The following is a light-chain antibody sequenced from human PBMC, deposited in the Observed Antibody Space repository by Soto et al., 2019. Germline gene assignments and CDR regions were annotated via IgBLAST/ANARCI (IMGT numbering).Light chain of an antibody. CDR1: QSVSSN. CDR2: GAS. V-gene: IGKV3-15*01. Sequence: IVMTQSPATLSVSPGERATLSCRASQSVSSNLAWYQQQPGQSPRFLMYGASTRATDVPARFSGSGSGTEFTLTISSLQSEDFAVYYCQQYNNWPRTFGQGTKVEIK. CDR3: QQYNNWPRT. J-gene: IGKJ1*01.